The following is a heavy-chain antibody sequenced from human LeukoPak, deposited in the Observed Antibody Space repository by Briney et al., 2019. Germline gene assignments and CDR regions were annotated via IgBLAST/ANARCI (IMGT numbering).Heavy chain of an antibody. D-gene: IGHD5-18*01. CDR1: GGSISSYY. CDR2: IYYSGST. J-gene: IGHJ4*02. V-gene: IGHV4-59*12. Sequence: SETLSLTCSVSGGSISSYYWNWIRQPPGKGLEWIGYIYYSGSTNYNPSLKSRVTISVDTSKNQFSLKLSSVTAADTAVYYCARVAVQLWLRLLDYWGQGTLVTVSS. CDR3: ARVAVQLWLRLLDY.